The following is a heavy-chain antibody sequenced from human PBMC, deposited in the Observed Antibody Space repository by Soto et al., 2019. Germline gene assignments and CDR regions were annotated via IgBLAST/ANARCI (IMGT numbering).Heavy chain of an antibody. Sequence: GGSLRLSCAASGFTFSSYAMSWVRQAPGKGLEWVSAISGSGGSTYYADSVKGRFTISRDNSKNTLYLQMNSLRAEDTAVYYCAKAASSWYEGIGYYYGMDVWGQGTTVTVCS. CDR2: ISGSGGST. J-gene: IGHJ6*02. CDR1: GFTFSSYA. V-gene: IGHV3-23*01. CDR3: AKAASSWYEGIGYYYGMDV. D-gene: IGHD6-13*01.